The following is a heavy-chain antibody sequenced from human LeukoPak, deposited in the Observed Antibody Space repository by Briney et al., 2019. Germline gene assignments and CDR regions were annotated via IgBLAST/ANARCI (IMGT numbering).Heavy chain of an antibody. Sequence: GGSLRLSCAASGFTFSSYSMTWVRQAPGKGLEWVSSISSSSSYIYYADSVKGRFTISRDNAKNSLYLQMNSLRAEDTAVYYCARDVAAAGTGYWGQGTLVTVSS. CDR3: ARDVAAAGTGY. J-gene: IGHJ4*02. V-gene: IGHV3-21*01. CDR1: GFTFSSYS. D-gene: IGHD6-13*01. CDR2: ISSSSSYI.